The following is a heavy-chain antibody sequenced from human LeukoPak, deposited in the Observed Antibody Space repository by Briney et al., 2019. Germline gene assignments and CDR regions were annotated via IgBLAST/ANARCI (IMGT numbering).Heavy chain of an antibody. D-gene: IGHD3-22*01. Sequence: PSETLSLTCAVYGGSFSGYYWSWIRQPPGKGLEWIGEINHSGSTNYNPSLKSRVTISVDTSKNQFSLKLSSVTAADTAVCYCARARRVVVVLYYYYYGMDVWGQGTTVTVSS. CDR1: GGSFSGYY. CDR3: ARARRVVVVLYYYYYGMDV. J-gene: IGHJ6*02. CDR2: INHSGST. V-gene: IGHV4-34*01.